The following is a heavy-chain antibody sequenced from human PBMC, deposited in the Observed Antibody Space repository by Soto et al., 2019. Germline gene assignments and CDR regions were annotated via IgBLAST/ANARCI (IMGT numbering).Heavy chain of an antibody. J-gene: IGHJ4*02. D-gene: IGHD6-13*01. V-gene: IGHV4-59*11. CDR3: ARAGYSSTPYLDY. CDR1: GGSLSTHY. CDR2: IHNSGST. Sequence: PSETLSLTCTVSGGSLSTHYGRWIRQPPGKGLEWIGYIHNSGSTNYIPSLKSRVTISIDTPKNQFSLKLSSVTAADTAVYYCARAGYSSTPYLDYWSQGSLVTVSS.